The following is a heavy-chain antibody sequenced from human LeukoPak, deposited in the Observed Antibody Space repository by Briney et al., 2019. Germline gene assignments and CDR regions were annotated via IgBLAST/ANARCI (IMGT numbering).Heavy chain of an antibody. D-gene: IGHD3-22*01. V-gene: IGHV3-23*01. CDR2: ISGSGGST. J-gene: IGHJ6*03. CDR3: AKPYYYDSSGYYYYYYKDV. CDR1: GFTFSSYA. Sequence: GGSLRLSCAASGFTFSSYAMSWVRQAPGKGLEWVSAISGSGGSTYYADSVKGRFTISRDNSKNTLYLQMNSLRAEDTAVYYCAKPYYYDSSGYYYYYYKDVWGKGTTVTVSS.